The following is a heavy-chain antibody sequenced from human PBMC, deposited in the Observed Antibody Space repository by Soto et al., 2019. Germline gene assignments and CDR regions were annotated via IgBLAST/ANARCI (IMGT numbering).Heavy chain of an antibody. V-gene: IGHV4-59*01. Sequence: SETLSLTCTVSGGSISSSYWSWIRQPPGKGLEWLAHIYDDGSANYNPSLKSRATISLDMSKNQFSLKLTSVTAADTAVYYCARDKYCSGGSCRKNWFDPWGQGTLVTVSS. J-gene: IGHJ5*02. D-gene: IGHD2-15*01. CDR2: IYDDGSA. CDR1: GGSISSSY. CDR3: ARDKYCSGGSCRKNWFDP.